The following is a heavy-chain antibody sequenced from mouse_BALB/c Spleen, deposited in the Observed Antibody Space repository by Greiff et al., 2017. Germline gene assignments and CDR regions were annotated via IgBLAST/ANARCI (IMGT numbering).Heavy chain of an antibody. CDR2: ISYDGSN. J-gene: IGHJ3*01. V-gene: IGHV3-6*02. CDR1: GYSITSGYY. Sequence: DVQLQESGPGLVKPSQSLSLTCSVTGYSITSGYYWNWIRQFPGNKLEWMGYISYDGSNNYNPSLKNRISITRDTSKNQFFLKLNSVTTEDTATYYCARSEFITTATAYWGQGTLVTVSA. CDR3: ARSEFITTATAY. D-gene: IGHD1-2*01.